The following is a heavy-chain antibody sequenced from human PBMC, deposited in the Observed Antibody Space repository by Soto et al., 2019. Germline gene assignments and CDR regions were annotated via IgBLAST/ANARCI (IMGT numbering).Heavy chain of an antibody. CDR1: GGTFNSYP. CDR2: IIPILGTA. V-gene: IGHV1-69*01. D-gene: IGHD4-17*01. J-gene: IGHJ6*02. CDR3: SSLQLMDGDYSGRDV. Sequence: QVQLVQSGAEVKKPGSSVKVSCKASGGTFNSYPISWVRQAPGQGLEWMGGIIPILGTANYAQKLQGRVTIAADESTSTAYMELSSLRSEDTALYYCSSLQLMDGDYSGRDVWGQGTTVIVSS.